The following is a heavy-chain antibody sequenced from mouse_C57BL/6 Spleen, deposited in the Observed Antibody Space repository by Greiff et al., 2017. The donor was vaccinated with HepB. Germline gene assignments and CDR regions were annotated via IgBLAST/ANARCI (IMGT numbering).Heavy chain of an antibody. CDR3: ARGGIGSSSWFAY. CDR2: IYPRDGST. V-gene: IGHV1-85*01. CDR1: GYTFTSYD. J-gene: IGHJ3*01. D-gene: IGHD1-1*01. Sequence: VQRVESRPELVKPGASVKLSCKASGYTFTSYDINWVKQRPGQGLEWIGWIYPRDGSTKYNEKFKGKATLTVDTSSSTAYMELHSLTSEDSAVYFCARGGIGSSSWFAYWGQGTLVTVSA.